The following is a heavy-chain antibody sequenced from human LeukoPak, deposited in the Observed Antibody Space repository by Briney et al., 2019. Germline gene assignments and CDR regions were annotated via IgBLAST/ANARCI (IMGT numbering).Heavy chain of an antibody. Sequence: GGSLRLSCAASGFTFSSYAMHWVRQAPGKGLEWVAVISYGGSNKYYADSVKGRFTISRDNSKNTLYLQMNSLRAEDTAVYYCARDHHYYDSSGSSLDIWGQGTMVTVSS. CDR3: ARDHHYYDSSGSSLDI. J-gene: IGHJ3*02. CDR1: GFTFSSYA. V-gene: IGHV3-30-3*01. D-gene: IGHD3-22*01. CDR2: ISYGGSNK.